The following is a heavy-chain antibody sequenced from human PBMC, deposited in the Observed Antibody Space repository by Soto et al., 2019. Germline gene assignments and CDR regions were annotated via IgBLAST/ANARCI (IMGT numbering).Heavy chain of an antibody. CDR1: GCSVSRSNW. CDR3: ATEMMTAIPDYYYYGMDV. Sequence: ETLSLICAVSGCSVSRSNWWIWARQAPGKGLEWVSVIYSGGSTYYADSVKGRFTISRDNSKNTLYLQMNSLRAEDTAVYYCATEMMTAIPDYYYYGMDVWGQGTTVTVSS. D-gene: IGHD2-21*02. CDR2: IYSGGST. V-gene: IGHV3-53*01. J-gene: IGHJ6*02.